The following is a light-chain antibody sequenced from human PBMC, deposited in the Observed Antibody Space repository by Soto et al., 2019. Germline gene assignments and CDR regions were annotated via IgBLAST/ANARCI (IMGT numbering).Light chain of an antibody. CDR2: SGS. V-gene: IGKV2-28*01. Sequence: DIVMTQSPLSLPVTPGEPSSISCSSSQSLLHSNGYNYLDWYLQKPGQSPQLLIYSGSNRAYWVPDRFSGSGSGTDFTLKISRVEAEDVGVYYCMQPLQSWTFGQGTKVEIK. CDR1: QSLLHSNGYNY. J-gene: IGKJ1*01. CDR3: MQPLQSWT.